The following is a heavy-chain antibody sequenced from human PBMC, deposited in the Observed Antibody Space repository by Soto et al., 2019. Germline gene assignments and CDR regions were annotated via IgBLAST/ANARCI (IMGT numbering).Heavy chain of an antibody. Sequence: ASMKVSCKASGYTFTSYGISWVRRAPGQGLEWMGWISAYNGNTHYAQKFQGRVTMTTDTSTSTAYMELRSLRSDDTAVYYCARDPAAMVTYYYYGMDVWGQGTTVTVSS. D-gene: IGHD5-18*01. CDR3: ARDPAAMVTYYYYGMDV. J-gene: IGHJ6*02. CDR2: ISAYNGNT. CDR1: GYTFTSYG. V-gene: IGHV1-18*04.